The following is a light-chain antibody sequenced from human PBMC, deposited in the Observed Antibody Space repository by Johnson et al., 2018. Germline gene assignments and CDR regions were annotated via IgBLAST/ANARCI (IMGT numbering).Light chain of an antibody. Sequence: SVLTQPPSVSAAPGQKVTISCSGSSSNIGNNYVSWYQQLPGTAPKLLIYENNKRPSGIPDRLPGSKSGTAATLGITGLQTGDEADYYCGTWDSSLSAGNVFGTGTKVTVL. V-gene: IGLV1-51*02. CDR3: GTWDSSLSAGNV. CDR2: ENN. J-gene: IGLJ1*01. CDR1: SSNIGNNY.